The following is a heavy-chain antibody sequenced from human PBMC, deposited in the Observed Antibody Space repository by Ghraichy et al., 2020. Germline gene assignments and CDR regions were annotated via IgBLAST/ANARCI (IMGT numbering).Heavy chain of an antibody. J-gene: IGHJ4*02. D-gene: IGHD1-26*01. V-gene: IGHV3-48*02. Sequence: GGSLRLSCAASGFTFSTYSMNWVRQAPGKGLDWLAYISSSSSTIYYADSMKGRFTISRDNAKNSLYLEMNSLRDEDTAVYYCWGGATFDYWGQGTLVTVSS. CDR1: GFTFSTYS. CDR2: ISSSSSTI. CDR3: WGGATFDY.